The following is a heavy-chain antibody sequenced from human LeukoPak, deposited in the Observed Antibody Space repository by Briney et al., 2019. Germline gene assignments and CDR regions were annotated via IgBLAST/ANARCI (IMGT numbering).Heavy chain of an antibody. D-gene: IGHD3-22*01. CDR3: ARDRPNYHESNGHYYNRDGDH. J-gene: IGHJ5*02. CDR2: MCGSAGCT. V-gene: IGHV3-23*01. Sequence: PGGSLRLSCAASGFTFNIYAMSWVRLAPGKGGQWVASMCGSAGCTYYADSVKGRFTISRDNSKNTLYLQMNSLGAEDTAIYYCARDRPNYHESNGHYYNRDGDHWGQGTLVTVSS. CDR1: GFTFNIYA.